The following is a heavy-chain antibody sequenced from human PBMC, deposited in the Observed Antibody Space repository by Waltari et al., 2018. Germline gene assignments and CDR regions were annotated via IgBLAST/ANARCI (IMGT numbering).Heavy chain of an antibody. CDR2: ISYNGGST. J-gene: IGHJ4*02. D-gene: IGHD1-26*01. CDR1: GFTLSSFS. Sequence: EVQLVESGGGLVQPGGSLRLSCAASGFTLSSFSMHWVRQAPGKGLEFVSAISYNGGSTYYANSVKGRFTISRDNSKNTLYLQMGSLRAEDMAVYCCARVGGSYFHFDYWGQGTLVTVSS. V-gene: IGHV3-64*01. CDR3: ARVGGSYFHFDY.